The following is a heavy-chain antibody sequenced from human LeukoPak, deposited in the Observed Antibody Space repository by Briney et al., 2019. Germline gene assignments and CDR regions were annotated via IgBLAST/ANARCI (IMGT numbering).Heavy chain of an antibody. CDR1: GYTFTSYA. V-gene: IGHV7-4-1*02. CDR2: INTNTGNP. D-gene: IGHD3-16*01. J-gene: IGHJ6*02. CDR3: ASERILGGSYYYYYGMDV. Sequence: ASVKVSCKASGYTFTSYAMNWVRQAPGQGLEWMGWINTNTGNPTYAQGFTGRFVFSLDTSVSTAYLQISSLKAEDTAVYYCASERILGGSYYYYYGMDVWGQGTTVTVSS.